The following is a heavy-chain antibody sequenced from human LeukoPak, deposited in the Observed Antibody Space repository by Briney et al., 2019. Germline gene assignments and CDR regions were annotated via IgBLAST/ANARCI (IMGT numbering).Heavy chain of an antibody. CDR2: ISSSGSTI. D-gene: IGHD6-6*01. CDR3: ARKGGRSSSFYHYYYYYGMDV. Sequence: GGSLRLSCAASGFTFSSYGMNWVRQAPGKGLEWVSYISSSGSTIYYADSVKGRFTISRDNAKNSLYLQMNSLRAEDTAVYYCARKGGRSSSFYHYYYYYGMDVWGQGTTVTVSS. J-gene: IGHJ6*02. CDR1: GFTFSSYG. V-gene: IGHV3-48*03.